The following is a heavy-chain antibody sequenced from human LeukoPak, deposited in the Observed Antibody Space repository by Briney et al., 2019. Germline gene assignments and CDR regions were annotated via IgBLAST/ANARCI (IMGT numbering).Heavy chain of an antibody. CDR1: GGSISSGGHS. J-gene: IGHJ5*02. Sequence: SETLSLTCAVSGGSISSGGHSWSWIRQPPGKGLEWIGYIYHSGSTYYNPSLKSRVTISVDRSKNQFSLKLTSVTAADTAVYYCARQLTQGWFDPWGQGTLVTVSS. CDR3: ARQLTQGWFDP. V-gene: IGHV4-30-2*01. CDR2: IYHSGST. D-gene: IGHD2-2*01.